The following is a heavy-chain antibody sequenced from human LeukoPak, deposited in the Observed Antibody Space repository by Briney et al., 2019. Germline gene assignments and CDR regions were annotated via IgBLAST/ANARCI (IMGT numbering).Heavy chain of an antibody. J-gene: IGHJ4*02. V-gene: IGHV1-2*02. CDR3: ARDFRDYFFYY. CDR1: GYTFTDYY. CDR2: INPNSAGT. Sequence: GASVKVSCKASGYTFTDYYIHWVRQAPGHGLEWMGWINPNSAGTNYAQKFRGRVTMTRDTSISTAYMELSRLTSDDTAVYYCARDFRDYFFYYWGQGTLVTVSS.